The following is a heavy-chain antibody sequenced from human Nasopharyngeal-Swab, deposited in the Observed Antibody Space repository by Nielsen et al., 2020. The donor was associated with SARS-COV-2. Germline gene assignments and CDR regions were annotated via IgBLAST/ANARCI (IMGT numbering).Heavy chain of an antibody. J-gene: IGHJ6*03. CDR2: ISYDGSNK. V-gene: IGHV3-30*18. CDR1: GFTFSSYG. CDR3: AKDSAHRWELLAYYMDV. D-gene: IGHD1-26*01. Sequence: GGSLRLSCAASGFTFSSYGMHWVRQAPGKGLEWVAVISYDGSNKYYADSVKGRFTISRDNSKNTLYLQMNSLRAEDTAVYYCAKDSAHRWELLAYYMDVWGKGTTVTVSS.